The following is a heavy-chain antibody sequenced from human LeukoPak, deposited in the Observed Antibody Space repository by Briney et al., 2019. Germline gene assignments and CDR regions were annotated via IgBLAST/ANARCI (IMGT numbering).Heavy chain of an antibody. D-gene: IGHD2-15*01. CDR3: AREGYCSGGSCYSGYFQH. J-gene: IGHJ1*01. CDR1: GGSISSGDYY. Sequence: SETLSLTCTVSGGSISSGDYYWSWIRQPPGKGLEWIGYIYYSGSTYYNPSLKSRVTISVDTSKNQFSLKLSSGTAADTAVYYCAREGYCSGGSCYSGYFQHWGQGTLVTVSS. CDR2: IYYSGST. V-gene: IGHV4-30-4*01.